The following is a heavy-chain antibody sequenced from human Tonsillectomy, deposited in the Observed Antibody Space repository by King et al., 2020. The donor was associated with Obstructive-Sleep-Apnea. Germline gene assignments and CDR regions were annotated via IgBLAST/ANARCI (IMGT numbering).Heavy chain of an antibody. Sequence: QLVQSGAEARNPGESLRISCKVSGFSFSRHWIAWVRHMSVKCLEWRGILYPADADSIDSLSFPGQVAFSVDRSTSTAFLHYNNLWPSDTAIFYCARQQRNAAGTDYPDAGLDLWGQGTMLTVSS. CDR1: GFSFSRHW. CDR3: ARQQRNAAGTDYPDAGLDL. CDR2: LYPADADS. V-gene: IGHV5-51*01. D-gene: IGHD3-10*01. J-gene: IGHJ3*01.